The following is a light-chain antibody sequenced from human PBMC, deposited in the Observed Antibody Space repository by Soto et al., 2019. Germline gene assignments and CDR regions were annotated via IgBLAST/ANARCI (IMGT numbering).Light chain of an antibody. Sequence: QSVLTQPPSASGTPGQRVTISCSGSSSNIGSDYVYWYQQLPGTAPKLLIYTNDQRPSGVPDRFSGSNSGTSASLAISGLRSEDEADYWCAAWDARLSAWVFGGGTKLTVL. V-gene: IGLV1-47*02. CDR2: TND. J-gene: IGLJ3*02. CDR1: SSNIGSDY. CDR3: AAWDARLSAWV.